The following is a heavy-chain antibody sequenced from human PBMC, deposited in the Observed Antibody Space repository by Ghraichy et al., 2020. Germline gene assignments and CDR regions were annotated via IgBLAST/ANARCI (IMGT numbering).Heavy chain of an antibody. V-gene: IGHV3-23*01. CDR3: AKLQDVVVPAATERDRFDP. CDR2: ISGSGGST. J-gene: IGHJ5*02. D-gene: IGHD2-2*01. Sequence: GESLNISCAASGFTFSSYAMSWVRQAPGKGLEWVSAISGSGGSTYYADSVKGRFTISRDNSKNTLYLQMNSLRAEDTAVYYCAKLQDVVVPAATERDRFDPWGQGTLVTVSS. CDR1: GFTFSSYA.